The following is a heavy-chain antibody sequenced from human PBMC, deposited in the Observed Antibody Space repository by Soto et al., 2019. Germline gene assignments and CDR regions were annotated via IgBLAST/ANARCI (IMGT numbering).Heavy chain of an antibody. V-gene: IGHV4-59*12. CDR3: AKDSANYYYSGSLFDC. CDR1: GGSIGSYY. D-gene: IGHD3-10*01. Sequence: PSETLSLTCSVSGGSIGSYYGSWIRQPPGKGLEWIGYIYYSGSTNYNPSLKSRVTISVDTSKNQFPLKLTSVTAADTALYYCAKDSANYYYSGSLFDCWGQGTLVTVSS. J-gene: IGHJ4*02. CDR2: IYYSGST.